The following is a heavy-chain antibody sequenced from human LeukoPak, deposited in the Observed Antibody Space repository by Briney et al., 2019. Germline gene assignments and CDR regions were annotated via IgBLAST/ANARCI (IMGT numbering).Heavy chain of an antibody. D-gene: IGHD6-13*01. CDR2: ISSSSSYI. CDR3: ARDRIAAAGTPDY. V-gene: IGHV3-21*01. CDR1: GFTFSSYS. J-gene: IGHJ4*02. Sequence: GGSLRLSCAASGFTFSSYSMNWVRQAPGPGPEWVSSISSSSSYIYYADSVKGRFTISRDNAKNSLYLQMNSLRAEDTAVYYCARDRIAAAGTPDYWGQGTLVTVSS.